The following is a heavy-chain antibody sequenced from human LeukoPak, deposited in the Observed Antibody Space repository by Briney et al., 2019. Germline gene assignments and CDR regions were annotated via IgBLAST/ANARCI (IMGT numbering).Heavy chain of an antibody. J-gene: IGHJ4*02. V-gene: IGHV3-21*01. CDR3: ARDASGSSTGLIDS. CDR1: GFTLRSYS. CDR2: ISTSSYYI. D-gene: IGHD1-26*01. Sequence: GGSLGLSCVASGFTLRSYSMHWVRQAPGKGLEWVSYISTSSYYIYYADSVKGRFTISRDDAKNSLYLQMNSLRAEDTALYYCARDASGSSTGLIDSWGQGTLVTVSS.